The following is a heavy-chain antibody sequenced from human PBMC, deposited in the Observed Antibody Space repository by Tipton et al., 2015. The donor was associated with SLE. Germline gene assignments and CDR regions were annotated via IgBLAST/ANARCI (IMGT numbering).Heavy chain of an antibody. V-gene: IGHV3-49*04. D-gene: IGHD4-23*01. CDR2: IRRRDYGGTT. J-gene: IGHJ3*02. CDR1: GFTFGDYS. Sequence: SLRLSCKGSGFTFGDYSMTWVRQAPGRGLEWVGFIRRRDYGGTTQYAASVKGRFTISRDNAKNSLYLQMNSLRAEDTAVYYCARDYGGNSGAFDIWGQGTMVTVSS. CDR3: ARDYGGNSGAFDI.